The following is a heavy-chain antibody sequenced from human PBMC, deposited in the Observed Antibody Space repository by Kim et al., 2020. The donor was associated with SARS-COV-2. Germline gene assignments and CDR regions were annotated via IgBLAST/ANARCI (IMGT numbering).Heavy chain of an antibody. V-gene: IGHV3-53*01. Sequence: GGSLRLSCAASGFTVSSNYMSWVRQAPGKGLEWVSVIYSGGSTYYADSVKGRFTISRDNSKNTLYLQMNSLRAEDTAVYYCWGYYDTAMGSMDYWGQGTLVTVSS. D-gene: IGHD3-22*01. J-gene: IGHJ4*02. CDR3: WGYYDTAMGSMDY. CDR2: IYSGGST. CDR1: GFTVSSNY.